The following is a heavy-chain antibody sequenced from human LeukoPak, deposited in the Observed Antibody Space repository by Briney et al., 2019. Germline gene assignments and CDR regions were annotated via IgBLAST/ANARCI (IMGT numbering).Heavy chain of an antibody. Sequence: LVASVKVSCKASGYTFTGYYMHWVRQAPGQGLERMRWINPSSGGTNYAQKFQGRVTMTRDTSISTAYMELSRLRSYDTAVYYCARAGILTGYYRPADYWGQGTLVTVSS. CDR1: GYTFTGYY. J-gene: IGHJ4*02. CDR3: ARAGILTGYYRPADY. V-gene: IGHV1-2*02. D-gene: IGHD3-9*01. CDR2: INPSSGGT.